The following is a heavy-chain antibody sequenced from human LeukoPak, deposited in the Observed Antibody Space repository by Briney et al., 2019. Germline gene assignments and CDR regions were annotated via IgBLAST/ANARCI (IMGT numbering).Heavy chain of an antibody. CDR2: INSDGSST. J-gene: IGHJ4*02. CDR3: ARDVNNFYDSSGRFDY. V-gene: IGHV3-74*01. CDR1: GFTFSTYW. Sequence: GGSLRLSCAASGFTFSTYWMHWVRQAPGKGLVWVSRINSDGSSTNYADSVKGRFTISRDNANNTLYLQLNSLRAEDTAVYYCARDVNNFYDSSGRFDYWGQGTLVTVSS. D-gene: IGHD3-22*01.